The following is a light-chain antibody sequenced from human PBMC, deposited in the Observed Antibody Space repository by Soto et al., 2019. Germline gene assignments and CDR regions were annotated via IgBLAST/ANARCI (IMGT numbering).Light chain of an antibody. J-gene: IGKJ2*01. V-gene: IGKV3-15*01. Sequence: EIVMTQSPATLSVSPGERATISCRASQSVSSNLAWYRQSPGQAPRLLIYVASTRATGIPARFSGSGSGTEFTLTISSLQSEDFAVYYCQQYYNWPPYTFGQGTKLEIK. CDR2: VAS. CDR3: QQYYNWPPYT. CDR1: QSVSSN.